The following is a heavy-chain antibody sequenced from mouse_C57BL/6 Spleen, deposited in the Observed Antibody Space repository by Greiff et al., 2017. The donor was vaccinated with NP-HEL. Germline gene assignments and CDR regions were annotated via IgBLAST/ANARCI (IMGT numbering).Heavy chain of an antibody. CDR2: INPNNGGT. CDR1: GYTFTDYN. D-gene: IGHD1-1*01. CDR3: ARWTTVVAPGYFDV. J-gene: IGHJ1*03. V-gene: IGHV1-18*01. Sequence: VQLQQSGPELVKPGASVKIPCKASGYTFTDYNMDWVKQSHGKSLEWIGDINPNNGGTIYNQKFKGKATLTVDKSSSTAYMELRSLTSEDTAVYYCARWTTVVAPGYFDVWGTGTTVTVSS.